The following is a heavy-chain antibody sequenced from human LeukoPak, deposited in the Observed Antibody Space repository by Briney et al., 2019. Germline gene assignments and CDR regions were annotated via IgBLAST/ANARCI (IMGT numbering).Heavy chain of an antibody. CDR1: GFTFSSYD. Sequence: GGSLRLSCAASGFTFSSYDLHWVRQPPGKGLEWVGVISYDGSNKYYADSVKGRFTISRDNSKNTLYLQKNSLRAEDTAVYYCARWKVAATSGRVYYFDYWGQGTLVTVSS. CDR3: ARWKVAATSGRVYYFDY. D-gene: IGHD2-15*01. V-gene: IGHV3-30*04. J-gene: IGHJ4*02. CDR2: ISYDGSNK.